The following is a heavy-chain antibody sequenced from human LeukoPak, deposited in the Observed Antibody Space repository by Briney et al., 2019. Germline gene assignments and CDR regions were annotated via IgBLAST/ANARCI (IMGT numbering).Heavy chain of an antibody. CDR1: GFTFSSYG. CDR2: IWYDGTEK. V-gene: IGHV3-33*08. J-gene: IGHJ4*02. CDR3: ARDRNSFDH. Sequence: GGSLRLSCAASGFTFSSYGMQWVRQAPGKGLEWVAVIWYDGTEKYYADSVKGRFTISRDNSKNMVYLQMNSLRAEDTAVYYCARDRNSFDHWGQGTLVTVSS. D-gene: IGHD1-14*01.